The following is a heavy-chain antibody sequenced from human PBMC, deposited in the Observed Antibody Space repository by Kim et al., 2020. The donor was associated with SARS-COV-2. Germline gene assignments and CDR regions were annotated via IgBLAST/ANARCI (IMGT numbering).Heavy chain of an antibody. J-gene: IGHJ6*02. CDR3: ARARGYSGYGIPYYYYYGMDV. CDR1: GFTFSSYE. D-gene: IGHD5-12*01. CDR2: ISSSGSTI. V-gene: IGHV3-48*03. Sequence: GGSLRLSCAASGFTFSSYEMNWVRQAPGKGLEWVSYISSSGSTIYYADSVKGRFTISRDNAKNSLYLQMNSLRAEDTAVYYCARARGYSGYGIPYYYYYGMDVWGQGATVTVSS.